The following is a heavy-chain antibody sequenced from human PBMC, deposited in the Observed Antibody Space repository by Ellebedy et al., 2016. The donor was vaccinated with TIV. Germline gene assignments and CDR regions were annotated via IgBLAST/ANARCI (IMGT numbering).Heavy chain of an antibody. J-gene: IGHJ4*02. CDR2: ISGSGGST. D-gene: IGHD2-15*01. V-gene: IGHV3-23*01. CDR1: GFTVSSNY. CDR3: ARGDIVVVVAAFDY. Sequence: GESLKISCAASGFTVSSNYMSWVRQAPGKGLEWVSAISGSGGSTYYADSVKGRFTISRDNSKNTLYLQMNSLRAEDTAVYYCARGDIVVVVAAFDYWGQGTLVTVSS.